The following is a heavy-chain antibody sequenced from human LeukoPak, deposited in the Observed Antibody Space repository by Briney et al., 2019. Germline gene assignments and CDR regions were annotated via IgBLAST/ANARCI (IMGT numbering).Heavy chain of an antibody. Sequence: GGSLRLSCAASGFTFSGSVMHWVRQASGKGLEWVGRIRGKANSYATAYAAAVKGRFTISRDDSKNTAYLQMNSLKTEDTAVYYCTRLGQDSLDYWGQGTLVTVSS. CDR3: TRLGQDSLDY. V-gene: IGHV3-73*01. D-gene: IGHD3-22*01. CDR1: GFTFSGSV. CDR2: IRGKANSYAT. J-gene: IGHJ4*02.